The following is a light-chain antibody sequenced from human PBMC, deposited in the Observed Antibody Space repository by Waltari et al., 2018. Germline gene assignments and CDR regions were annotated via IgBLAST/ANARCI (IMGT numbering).Light chain of an antibody. CDR3: AAWDDSLNGRVV. Sequence: QSVLTQPPSASGTPGQRVTISCSGSSSNIGSNTVNWYQQLPGTAPKLLIYSINQRPSGVPDRFSGSKSGTSASLAISGLQSEDEGDYYCAAWDDSLNGRVVFGGGTKLTVL. J-gene: IGLJ2*01. V-gene: IGLV1-44*01. CDR2: SIN. CDR1: SSNIGSNT.